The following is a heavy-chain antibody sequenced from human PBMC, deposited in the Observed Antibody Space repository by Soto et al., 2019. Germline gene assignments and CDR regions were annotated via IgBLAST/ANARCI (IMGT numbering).Heavy chain of an antibody. V-gene: IGHV3-53*01. CDR3: ARGISGTNNWVDP. Sequence: PGGSLRLSCAASGFTVSSNYMSWVRQAPGKGLEWVSVIYSGGSTYYADSVKGRFTISRDNSKNTLYLQMNSLRAEDTAVYYCARGISGTNNWVDPWGQGTLVTVSS. J-gene: IGHJ5*02. CDR1: GFTVSSNY. D-gene: IGHD1-7*01. CDR2: IYSGGST.